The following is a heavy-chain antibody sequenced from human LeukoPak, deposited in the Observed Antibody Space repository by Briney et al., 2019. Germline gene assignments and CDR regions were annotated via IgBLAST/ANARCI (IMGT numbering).Heavy chain of an antibody. J-gene: IGHJ4*02. D-gene: IGHD2-2*01. V-gene: IGHV3-30*03. CDR3: AVVPAATFDY. CDR1: GFTFSSYG. Sequence: GGSLRLSCAASGFTFSSYGMHWVRQAPGKGLEWVAVISYDGSNKYYADSVKGRFTVSRDNSKNTPYLQMNSLRAEDTAVYYCAVVPAATFDYWGQGTLVTVSS. CDR2: ISYDGSNK.